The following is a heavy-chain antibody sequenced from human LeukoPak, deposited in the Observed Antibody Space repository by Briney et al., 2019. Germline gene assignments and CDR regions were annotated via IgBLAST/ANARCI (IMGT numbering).Heavy chain of an antibody. Sequence: ASVKVSCKASGYTFASYAMHWVRQAPGQRLEWMGWINAGNGNTKYSQKFQGRVTITRGTSASTAYMELSSLRSEDTAVYYCARDGSGKTTTEYGMDVWGKGTTVTVSS. CDR3: ARDGSGKTTTEYGMDV. CDR1: GYTFASYA. J-gene: IGHJ6*04. CDR2: INAGNGNT. V-gene: IGHV1-3*01. D-gene: IGHD3-10*01.